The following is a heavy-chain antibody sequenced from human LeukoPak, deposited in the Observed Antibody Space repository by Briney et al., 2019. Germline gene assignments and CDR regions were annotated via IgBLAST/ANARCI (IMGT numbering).Heavy chain of an antibody. Sequence: GGSLRLSCAASGFTFYDYAMHWVRQAPGKSLEWVSGISWNSGSIGYADSVKGRFTISRDNAKNSLYLQMNSLRAEDTALYYCAKDLYRARVAATLMDVWGKGTTVTVSS. CDR1: GFTFYDYA. V-gene: IGHV3-9*01. D-gene: IGHD2-15*01. CDR3: AKDLYRARVAATLMDV. J-gene: IGHJ6*04. CDR2: ISWNSGSI.